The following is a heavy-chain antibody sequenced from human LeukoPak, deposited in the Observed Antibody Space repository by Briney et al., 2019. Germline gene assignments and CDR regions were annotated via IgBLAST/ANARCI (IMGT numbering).Heavy chain of an antibody. Sequence: GGSLRLSCAASGFIFSSYSMNWVRQAPGKGLEWVSSISSSSSYIYYADSVKVRFTISRDNAKNSLYLQMNSLRAEDTAVYYCARDPHDYIGPWGQGTLVTVPS. CDR3: ARDPHDYIGP. CDR2: ISSSSSYI. CDR1: GFIFSSYS. J-gene: IGHJ5*02. D-gene: IGHD4-11*01. V-gene: IGHV3-21*01.